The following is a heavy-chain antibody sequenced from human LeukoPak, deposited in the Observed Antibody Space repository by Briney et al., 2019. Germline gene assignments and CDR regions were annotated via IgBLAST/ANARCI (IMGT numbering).Heavy chain of an antibody. Sequence: GGSLRLSCAASGFTVSSNYMSWVRQAPGKGLEWVSVIYSGGSTYYADSVKGRFTISTDNSKNTLYLQMNSLRAEDTAVYYCARDSGGYCGGDCYADYYYYMDVWGKGTTVTVSS. CDR3: ARDSGGYCGGDCYADYYYYMDV. CDR2: IYSGGST. D-gene: IGHD2-21*01. CDR1: GFTVSSNY. V-gene: IGHV3-66*01. J-gene: IGHJ6*03.